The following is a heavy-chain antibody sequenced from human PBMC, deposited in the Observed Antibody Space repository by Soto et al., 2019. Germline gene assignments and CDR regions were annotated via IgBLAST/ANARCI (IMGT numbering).Heavy chain of an antibody. Sequence: PGASVKVSCKASGGTFSSYAISWVRQAPGQGLEWMGGIIPIFGTANYAQKFQGRVTITADESTSTAYMELSSLRSEDTAVYYCARDYVRRNYYGSGSQYYYYYGMDVWGQGTTVTVSS. V-gene: IGHV1-69*13. D-gene: IGHD3-10*01. CDR2: IIPIFGTA. CDR3: ARDYVRRNYYGSGSQYYYYYGMDV. CDR1: GGTFSSYA. J-gene: IGHJ6*02.